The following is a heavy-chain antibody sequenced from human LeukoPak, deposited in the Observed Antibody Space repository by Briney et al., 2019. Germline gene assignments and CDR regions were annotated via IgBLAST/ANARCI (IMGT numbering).Heavy chain of an antibody. CDR3: AKDLGY. J-gene: IGHJ4*02. CDR2: IRSDGSNK. Sequence: GGSLRLSCAAPGFNFSNSGMHWVRQVPGKGLEWVTFIRSDGSNKNYADSVKGRFTISRDNSKNTLYLQMNSLRAEDTAVYYCAKDLGYWGQGILVTVSS. CDR1: GFNFSNSG. V-gene: IGHV3-30*02.